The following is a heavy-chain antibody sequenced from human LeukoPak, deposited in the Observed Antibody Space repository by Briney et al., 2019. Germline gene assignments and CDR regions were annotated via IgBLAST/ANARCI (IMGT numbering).Heavy chain of an antibody. D-gene: IGHD4-23*01. CDR3: SRGGYGDKAPDF. CDR2: INPTGGST. V-gene: IGHV1-46*01. J-gene: IGHJ4*02. CDR1: GYTFPSYF. Sequence: ASVKVSCKASGYTFPSYFMHWVRQAPGQGLEWMGIINPTGGSTTYAQKFQGGVTLTTDTSTSTAYMELRGLRSDDTAMYYCSRGGYGDKAPDFWGQGTLVTVSS.